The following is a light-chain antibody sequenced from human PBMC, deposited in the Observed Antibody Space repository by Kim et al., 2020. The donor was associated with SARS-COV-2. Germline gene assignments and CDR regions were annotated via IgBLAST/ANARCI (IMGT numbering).Light chain of an antibody. V-gene: IGKV3-11*01. CDR2: DAS. CDR1: QIVSPY. J-gene: IGKJ4*01. Sequence: LSFTPRERATLSCRASQIVSPYLAWYQQKPGQAPRLLIYDASKRATGIPARFSGSGSGTDFTLTISSLEPDDFAVYYCQLRTNWLTSGGGTKVEI. CDR3: QLRTNWLT.